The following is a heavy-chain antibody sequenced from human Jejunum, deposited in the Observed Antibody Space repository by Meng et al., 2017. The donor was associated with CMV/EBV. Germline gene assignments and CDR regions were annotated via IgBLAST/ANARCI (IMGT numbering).Heavy chain of an antibody. V-gene: IGHV3-66*01. CDR2: MYSYGST. Sequence: EVQPVESGGGLVPPGGSLTLSCAASPFSVNSHYMTWVRQAPGKGLEWVSVMYSYGSTYYADSVKGRFTISRDSSRNTLYLQMSSLRVEDTAVYYCVRDIYSSSLNWGYWGQGTLVTVSS. CDR1: PFSVNSHY. D-gene: IGHD6-13*01. CDR3: VRDIYSSSLNWGY. J-gene: IGHJ4*02.